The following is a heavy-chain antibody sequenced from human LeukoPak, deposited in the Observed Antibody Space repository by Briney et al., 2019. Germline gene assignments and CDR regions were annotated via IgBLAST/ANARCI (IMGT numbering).Heavy chain of an antibody. V-gene: IGHV1-69*13. CDR3: AREVGLKQKTWFAP. Sequence: SVKVSCKASGGTFSNYAISWVRQAPGQGLEWMGGITPIFGTANYAQKFQGRVTITADESTSTAYMELSSLRSEDTAVYYCAREVGLKQKTWFAPGARETVVPVSS. CDR1: GGTFSNYA. J-gene: IGHJ5*02. CDR2: ITPIFGTA. D-gene: IGHD1/OR15-1a*01.